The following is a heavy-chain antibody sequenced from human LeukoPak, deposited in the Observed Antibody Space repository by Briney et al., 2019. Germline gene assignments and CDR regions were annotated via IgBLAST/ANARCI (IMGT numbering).Heavy chain of an antibody. D-gene: IGHD5-18*01. Sequence: ASVKVSCKASGYTSTSYYMHWVRQAPGKGLEWMGIINSSGGRTTYAQKFQGRVTMTRDTSTSTVYMELSSLRSEDTAVYYCARENTYGYSYGMDVWGQGTTVIVSS. J-gene: IGHJ6*02. V-gene: IGHV1-46*01. CDR1: GYTSTSYY. CDR3: ARENTYGYSYGMDV. CDR2: INSSGGRT.